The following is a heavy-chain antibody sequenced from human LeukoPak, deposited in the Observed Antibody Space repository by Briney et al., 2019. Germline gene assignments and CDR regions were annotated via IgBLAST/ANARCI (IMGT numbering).Heavy chain of an antibody. CDR1: RYSISSGYY. V-gene: IGHV4-38-2*01. J-gene: IGHJ3*02. CDR2: IYHSGST. Sequence: SETLSLTCAVSRYSISSGYYWGWIRQPPGKGLGWIGIIYHSGSTYYNPSLKSRATISADTSKNQFSLTLRSVTAADTAVYYCARGGVVAAPGDAFDIWGQGTMVTVFS. D-gene: IGHD2-15*01. CDR3: ARGGVVAAPGDAFDI.